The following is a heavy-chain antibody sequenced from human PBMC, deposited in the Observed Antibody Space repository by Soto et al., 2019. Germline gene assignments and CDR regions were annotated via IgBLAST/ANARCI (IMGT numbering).Heavy chain of an antibody. Sequence: GGSLRLSCAASGFSLSAYWMHWVRQAPGKGLEWVSAISGSGGSTYYADSVKGRFTISRDNSKNTLYLQMNSLRAEDTAVYYCARDRVESGYPEYFQHWGQGTLVTVSS. D-gene: IGHD3-22*01. CDR2: ISGSGGST. CDR1: GFSLSAYW. CDR3: ARDRVESGYPEYFQH. V-gene: IGHV3-23*01. J-gene: IGHJ1*01.